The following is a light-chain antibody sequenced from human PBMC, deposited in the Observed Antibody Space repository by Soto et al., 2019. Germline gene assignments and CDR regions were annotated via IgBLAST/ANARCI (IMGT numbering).Light chain of an antibody. CDR2: DVS. Sequence: QSALTQSASVSGSPGQSITISCTGTSSDFGGYNYVSWYQQHPGKAPKLMIYDVSNRPSGVSNRFSGSKSGNTASLTISGLQAEDEADYYCSSYTSSSTSYVFGTGTKVTVL. CDR3: SSYTSSSTSYV. CDR1: SSDFGGYNY. V-gene: IGLV2-14*01. J-gene: IGLJ1*01.